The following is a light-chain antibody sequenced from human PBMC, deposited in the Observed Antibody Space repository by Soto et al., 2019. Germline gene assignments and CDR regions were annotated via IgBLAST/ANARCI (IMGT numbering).Light chain of an antibody. CDR2: EVS. J-gene: IGLJ1*01. CDR1: SSDDGGYNY. V-gene: IGLV2-14*01. Sequence: QPALTQPASVSGSPGQSITISCTGTSSDDGGYNYASWYQQHPGKAPKLMIYEVSNRPSGVSNRFSGSKSGNTASLTISGLQAEDEADYYCSSYTSSSTEVFGTGTKVTVL. CDR3: SSYTSSSTEV.